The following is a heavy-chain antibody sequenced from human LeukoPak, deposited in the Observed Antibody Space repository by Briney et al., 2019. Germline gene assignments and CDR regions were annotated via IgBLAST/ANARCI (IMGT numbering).Heavy chain of an antibody. Sequence: ASVKVSCKASGYTFTSYGISWVRQAPGQGLEWMGGIIPIFGTANYAQKFQGRVTITADESTSTAYMELSSLRSEDTAVHYCARAREMATYYFDYWGQGTLVTVSS. CDR2: IIPIFGTA. D-gene: IGHD5-24*01. J-gene: IGHJ4*02. CDR3: ARAREMATYYFDY. CDR1: GYTFTSYG. V-gene: IGHV1-69*13.